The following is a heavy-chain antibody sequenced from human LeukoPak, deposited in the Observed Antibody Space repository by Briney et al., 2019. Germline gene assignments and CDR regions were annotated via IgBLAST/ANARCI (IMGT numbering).Heavy chain of an antibody. CDR1: GFSFSTYA. D-gene: IGHD2-15*01. CDR3: ATLVD. J-gene: IGHJ4*02. V-gene: IGHV3-23*01. CDR2: ITDSGGST. Sequence: QPGGSLRLSCAASGFSFSTYAMSWVRQAPGKGLEWVSVITDSGGSTSCADSVKGRFTISRDNSKKTLNLQMNSLRAEDTAVYYCATLVDWGQGTLVTVSS.